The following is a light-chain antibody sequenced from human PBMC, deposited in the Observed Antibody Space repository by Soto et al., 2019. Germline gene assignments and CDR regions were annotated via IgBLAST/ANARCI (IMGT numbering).Light chain of an antibody. J-gene: IGKJ4*01. V-gene: IGKV1-8*01. CDR3: QRINSFPVT. Sequence: AIRMTQSPSSFSASTGDRVTITCRASQGISSYLAWYQQKPGKAPKLLIYAASTLQSGVPSRFSGSGSGTDFTLTISCLQSEDFATYYCQRINSFPVTFGGGTKVDIK. CDR1: QGISSY. CDR2: AAS.